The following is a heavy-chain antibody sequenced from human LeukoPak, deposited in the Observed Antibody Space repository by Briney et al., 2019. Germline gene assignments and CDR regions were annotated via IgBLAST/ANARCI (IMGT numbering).Heavy chain of an antibody. J-gene: IGHJ6*02. Sequence: SVKVSCKASGGTFSSYAISWVRQAPGQGLEWMGGIIPIFGTANYAQKFQGRVTITAGKSTSTAYMELSSLRSEDTAVYYCARDNTMVRGVSDYYYYYGMDVWGQGTTVTVSS. CDR3: ARDNTMVRGVSDYYYYYGMDV. CDR2: IIPIFGTA. CDR1: GGTFSSYA. V-gene: IGHV1-69*06. D-gene: IGHD3-10*01.